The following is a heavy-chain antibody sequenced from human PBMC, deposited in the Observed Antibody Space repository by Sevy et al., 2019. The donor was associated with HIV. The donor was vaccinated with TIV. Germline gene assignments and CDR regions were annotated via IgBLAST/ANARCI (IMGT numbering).Heavy chain of an antibody. D-gene: IGHD5-18*01. V-gene: IGHV3-48*03. CDR3: ARVSVDTNFYGMDV. Sequence: GGSLRLSCAASGLIFSSNEMNWVRQAPGKGLEWVSYIGSSGSPIYYADSVKGRFTISRGNAKNSLYLQMNSLRAEDTAVYYCARVSVDTNFYGMDVWGQGTTVTVSS. CDR2: IGSSGSPI. CDR1: GLIFSSNE. J-gene: IGHJ6*02.